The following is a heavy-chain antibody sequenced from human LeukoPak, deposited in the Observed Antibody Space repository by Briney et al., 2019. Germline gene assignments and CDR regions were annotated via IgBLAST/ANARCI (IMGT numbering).Heavy chain of an antibody. CDR3: TRHLEGYQLLSTVTKGS. Sequence: GGSLRLSCAASGFTFSGSAMHWVRQASGKGLEWVGRIRSKANSYATAYAASVKGRFTISRDDSKNTAYLQMNSLKTEDTAVYYCTRHLEGYQLLSTVTKGSWGQGTLVTVSS. V-gene: IGHV3-73*01. D-gene: IGHD2-2*01. CDR1: GFTFSGSA. CDR2: IRSKANSYAT. J-gene: IGHJ5*02.